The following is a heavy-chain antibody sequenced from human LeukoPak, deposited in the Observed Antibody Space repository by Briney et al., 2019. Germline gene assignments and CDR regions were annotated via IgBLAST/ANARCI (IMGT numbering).Heavy chain of an antibody. J-gene: IGHJ6*03. Sequence: PGGSLRLSCAASGFTFSSYWMSWVRQAPGKGLEWLANIKQDGSEKYYVDSVKGRFTISRDNVKNSLYLQMNSLRAEDTAVYYCARHNYDFWSVYMDVWGKGTTVTVSS. CDR1: GFTFSSYW. D-gene: IGHD3-3*01. V-gene: IGHV3-7*01. CDR2: IKQDGSEK. CDR3: ARHNYDFWSVYMDV.